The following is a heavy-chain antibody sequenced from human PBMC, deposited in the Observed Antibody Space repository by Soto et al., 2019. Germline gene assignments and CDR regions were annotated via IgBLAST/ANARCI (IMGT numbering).Heavy chain of an antibody. CDR3: AKDISSWWSYFDY. CDR2: ISWNSGSI. J-gene: IGHJ4*02. CDR1: GFTFDDYA. D-gene: IGHD2-15*01. V-gene: IGHV3-9*01. Sequence: EVQLVESGGGLVQPGRSLRLSCAASGFTFDDYAMHWVRQAPGKGLEWVSGISWNSGSIGYADSVKGRFTISRDNAKNSLYLQMNSLRAEDTALDYCAKDISSWWSYFDYWGQGTLVTVSS.